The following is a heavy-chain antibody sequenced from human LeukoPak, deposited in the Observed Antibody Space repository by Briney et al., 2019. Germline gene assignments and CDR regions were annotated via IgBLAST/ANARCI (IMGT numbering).Heavy chain of an antibody. J-gene: IGHJ4*02. CDR3: AKDPLGIAVAGYFDY. CDR2: ISGSGGST. V-gene: IGHV3-23*01. CDR1: GFTFNNYA. D-gene: IGHD6-19*01. Sequence: GGSLRLSCAASGFTFNNYAMNWVRQAPGKGLEWVSAISGSGGSTYYADSVKGRFTISRDNSKNTLYLQMNSLRAEDTAVYYRAKDPLGIAVAGYFDYWGQGTLVTVSS.